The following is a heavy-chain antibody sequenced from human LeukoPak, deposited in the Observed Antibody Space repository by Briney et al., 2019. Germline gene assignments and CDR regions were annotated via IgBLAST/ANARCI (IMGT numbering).Heavy chain of an antibody. CDR1: GFALSTSGVG. V-gene: IGHV2-5*02. CDR2: IYWEDGK. Sequence: ESGPTLVKPTQTLTLTCTFSGFALSTSGVGVGWIPQPPGKALEWLSLIYWEDGKRYSPALKSRITITKDTSKNQVVLKMTNMDPGDTATYYCAHSIVVVPAATNWFDPWGQGTLVTVSS. J-gene: IGHJ5*02. D-gene: IGHD2-2*01. CDR3: AHSIVVVPAATNWFDP.